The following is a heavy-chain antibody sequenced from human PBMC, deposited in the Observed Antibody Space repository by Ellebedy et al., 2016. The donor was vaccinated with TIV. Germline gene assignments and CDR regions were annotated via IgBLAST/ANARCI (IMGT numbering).Heavy chain of an antibody. D-gene: IGHD3-16*01. CDR1: GGSVSSGSYY. CDR3: AGQITDWFDP. V-gene: IGHV4-61*01. CDR2: IYYSGST. J-gene: IGHJ5*02. Sequence: SETLSLTXTVSGGSVSSGSYYWSWIRQPPGKGLEWIGYIYYSGSTNYNPSLKSRVTISVDTSKNQFSLKLSSVTAADTAVYYCAGQITDWFDPWGQGTLVTVSS.